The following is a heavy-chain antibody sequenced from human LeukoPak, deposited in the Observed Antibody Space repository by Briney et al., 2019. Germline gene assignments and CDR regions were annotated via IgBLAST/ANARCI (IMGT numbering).Heavy chain of an antibody. Sequence: GGSLRLSCTASGFTFGDYAMSWVRQAPGKGLEWVGFIRSKAYGGTTEYAASVKGRFTISRDDSKSIAYLQMNSLKTEDTAVYYCTREPPPRTMVRGAPHYYYYYMDVWGKGTTVTISS. D-gene: IGHD3-10*01. J-gene: IGHJ6*03. CDR2: IRSKAYGGTT. CDR3: TREPPPRTMVRGAPHYYYYYMDV. CDR1: GFTFGDYA. V-gene: IGHV3-49*04.